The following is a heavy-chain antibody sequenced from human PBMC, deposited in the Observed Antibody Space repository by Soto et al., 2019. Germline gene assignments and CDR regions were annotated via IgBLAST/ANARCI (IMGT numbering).Heavy chain of an antibody. CDR3: ARVGGYCSGVSCYRGWFDP. Sequence: QVQLVQSGAEVKKPGASVKVSCKASGYTFTSYGISWVRQAPGQGLEWMGWISAYNGNTNYAQKLQGRLTMTTNPSTSTAYMELRSLRSDDTAVYYCARVGGYCSGVSCYRGWFDPWGQGTLVNVSS. CDR1: GYTFTSYG. CDR2: ISAYNGNT. D-gene: IGHD2-15*01. J-gene: IGHJ5*02. V-gene: IGHV1-18*01.